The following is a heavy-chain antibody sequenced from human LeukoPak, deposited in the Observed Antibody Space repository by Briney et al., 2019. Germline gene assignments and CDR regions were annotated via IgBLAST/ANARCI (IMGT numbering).Heavy chain of an antibody. CDR1: GYSFTSYW. CDR3: ARPSRYYYDSSVAFDI. J-gene: IGHJ3*02. D-gene: IGHD3-22*01. V-gene: IGHV5-51*01. CDR2: IYPGDSDT. Sequence: GESLKISCKGSGYSFTSYWIGWVRQMPGKGLEWMGIIYPGDSDTRYSLSFQGQVTISADKSISTAYLQWSSLKASDTAMYYCARPSRYYYDSSVAFDIWGQGTMVTVSS.